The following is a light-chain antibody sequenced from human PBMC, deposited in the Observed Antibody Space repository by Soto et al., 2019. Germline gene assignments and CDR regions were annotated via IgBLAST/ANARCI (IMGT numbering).Light chain of an antibody. CDR2: AAS. J-gene: IGKJ4*01. CDR1: QSVNNY. CDR3: QQSSSWPQVT. V-gene: IGKV3-11*01. Sequence: EIVLTQSPPTLSLSPGERATLSCRASQSVNNYLAWYRQKPGQAPRLLIYAASNRATGIPARLSGSGSGTDFTLTISSLEPEDFTVYYCQQSSSWPQVTFGGGTRVEIK.